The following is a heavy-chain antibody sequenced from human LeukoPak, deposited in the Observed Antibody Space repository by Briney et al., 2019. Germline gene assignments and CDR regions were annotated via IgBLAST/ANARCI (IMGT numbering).Heavy chain of an antibody. V-gene: IGHV4-39*01. D-gene: IGHD6-19*01. CDR3: AAGYKPGIAVAGTFDY. CDR2: IYYSGST. Sequence: SETLSLTRTVSGGSISSSSYYWGWIRQPPGKGLELIGSIYYSGSTYYNPSLKSRVTISVDTSKNQFSLKLSSVTAADTAVYYCAAGYKPGIAVAGTFDYWGQGTLVTVSS. J-gene: IGHJ4*02. CDR1: GGSISSSSYY.